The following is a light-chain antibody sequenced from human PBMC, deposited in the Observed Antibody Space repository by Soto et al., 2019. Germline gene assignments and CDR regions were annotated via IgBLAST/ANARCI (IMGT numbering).Light chain of an antibody. CDR3: QSSDSRLSGSDV. J-gene: IGLJ1*01. Sequence: QSFLTQPPSVSEAPGRRVTISCTGSSSNIGAGYHVHWYQQLPGAAPKLLIFGDSNRPSGVPDRFSGSKSGTSASLSITGLQADDEADYYCQSSDSRLSGSDVFGTGTKVTVL. V-gene: IGLV1-40*01. CDR1: SSNIGAGYH. CDR2: GDS.